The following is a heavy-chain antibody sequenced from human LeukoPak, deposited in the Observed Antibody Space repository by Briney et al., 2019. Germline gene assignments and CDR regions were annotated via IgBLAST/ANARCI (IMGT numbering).Heavy chain of an antibody. Sequence: GGSLRLSCAVSEFTFSHFAMHWVRQAPGKGLEWVAVVSSHGNDGYYADSVKGRFTISRDNSKNTLYLQIDSLRAEDTAIYYCTRDAYNFNDFDYWDQGTLVTVSS. CDR2: VSSHGNDG. CDR1: EFTFSHFA. V-gene: IGHV3-30*01. CDR3: TRDAYNFNDFDY. J-gene: IGHJ4*02. D-gene: IGHD5-24*01.